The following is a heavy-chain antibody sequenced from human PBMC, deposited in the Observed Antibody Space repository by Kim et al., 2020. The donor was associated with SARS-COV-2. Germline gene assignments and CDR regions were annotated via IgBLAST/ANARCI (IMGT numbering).Heavy chain of an antibody. V-gene: IGHV3-23*01. D-gene: IGHD3-22*01. CDR3: AKDPINYYDSSGYSYYFDY. J-gene: IGHJ4*02. Sequence: GRFTSSRDNSKNTLYLQMNSLRAEDTAVYYCAKDPINYYDSSGYSYYFDYWGQGTLVTVSS.